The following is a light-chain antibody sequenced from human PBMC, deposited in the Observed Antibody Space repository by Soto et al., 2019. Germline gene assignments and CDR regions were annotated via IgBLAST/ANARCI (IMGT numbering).Light chain of an antibody. CDR3: QQYNSYRT. J-gene: IGKJ1*01. CDR2: DAS. V-gene: IGKV1-5*01. CDR1: QSISSW. Sequence: DIQMTQSPSTLSASVGDRVTITCRASQSISSWLAWYQQKPGKAPKLLIYDASSLESGVPSRFNGSGSGTEFTLTVSSLQPDDFATYYCQQYNSYRTCGQGTKVEIK.